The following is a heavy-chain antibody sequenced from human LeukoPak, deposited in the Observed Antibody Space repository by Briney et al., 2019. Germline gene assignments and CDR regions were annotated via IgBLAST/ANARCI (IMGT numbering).Heavy chain of an antibody. J-gene: IGHJ4*02. CDR2: IIPIFGTA. CDR1: GGTFSSYA. Sequence: SVKVSCKASGGTFSSYAISWVRQAPGQGLEWMGGIIPIFGTANYAQKFRGRVTITTDESTSTAYMELSSLRSEDTAVYFCASHLRYNWNEFDYWGQGTLVAVSS. CDR3: ASHLRYNWNEFDY. V-gene: IGHV1-69*05. D-gene: IGHD1-1*01.